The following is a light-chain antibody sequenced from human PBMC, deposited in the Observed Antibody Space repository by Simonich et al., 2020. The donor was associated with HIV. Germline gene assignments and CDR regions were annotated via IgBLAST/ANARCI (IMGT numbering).Light chain of an antibody. CDR2: DVR. J-gene: IGLJ3*02. CDR1: SSDVGGSNY. CDR3: SSYTSSSTWV. V-gene: IGLV2-14*01. Sequence: QSALTQPASVSGSPGQSIPISCTGTSSDVGGSNYVSWYQQHPGKAPKLRIYDVRKRPSWVSNRFSGSKSGNTASLTISGLQAEDEADYYCSSYTSSSTWVFGGGTKLTVL.